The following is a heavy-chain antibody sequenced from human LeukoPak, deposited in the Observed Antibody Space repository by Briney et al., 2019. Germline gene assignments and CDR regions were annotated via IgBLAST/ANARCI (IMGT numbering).Heavy chain of an antibody. J-gene: IGHJ4*02. Sequence: GASVKVSCKASGYTFTGYYMHWVRQAPGQGLEWMGWINPNSGGTNYAQKLQGRVTMTTDTSTSTAYMELRSLRSDDTAVYYCARGVDTAMVEEYYFDYWGQGTLVTVSS. CDR2: INPNSGGT. CDR3: ARGVDTAMVEEYYFDY. CDR1: GYTFTGYY. V-gene: IGHV1-2*02. D-gene: IGHD5-18*01.